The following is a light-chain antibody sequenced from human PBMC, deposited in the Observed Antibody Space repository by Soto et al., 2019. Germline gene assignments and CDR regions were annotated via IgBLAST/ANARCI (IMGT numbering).Light chain of an antibody. Sequence: QSVLTQSPSASASLGASVKLTCTLSSGHRNYVIAWHQQQPEKGPRYLMKLNSDGSHSKGDGIPDRFSGSSSGAERYLTISSLQSEDEADYYCQTWDTGIRVFGGGTKLTVL. CDR2: LNSDGSH. J-gene: IGLJ2*01. CDR3: QTWDTGIRV. CDR1: SGHRNYV. V-gene: IGLV4-69*01.